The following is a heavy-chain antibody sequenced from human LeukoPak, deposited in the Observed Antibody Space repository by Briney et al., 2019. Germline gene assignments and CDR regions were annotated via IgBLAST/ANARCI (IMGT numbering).Heavy chain of an antibody. CDR1: GFTFSDYY. CDR3: ASQYYDFWSGYYTY. Sequence: GGSLRLSCAASGFTFSDYYMGWIRQAPGKGLEWVSYISSSGSTIYYADSVKGRFTISRDNAKNSLYLQMNSLRAEDTAVYYCASQYYDFWSGYYTYWGQGTLVTVSS. J-gene: IGHJ4*02. D-gene: IGHD3-3*01. CDR2: ISSSGSTI. V-gene: IGHV3-11*04.